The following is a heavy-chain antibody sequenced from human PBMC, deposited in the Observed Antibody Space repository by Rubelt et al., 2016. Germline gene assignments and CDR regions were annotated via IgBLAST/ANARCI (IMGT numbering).Heavy chain of an antibody. CDR2: IKQDGSEK. CDR3: ATPMVNDYGDPTDAFDI. CDR1: GFTFSSYW. D-gene: IGHD4-17*01. J-gene: IGHJ3*02. V-gene: IGHV3-7*01. Sequence: GSLRLSCAASGFTFSSYWMSWVRQAPGKGLEWVANIKQDGSEKYYVDSVKGRFTISRDNAKNSLYLQMNSLRAEDTAVYYCATPMVNDYGDPTDAFDIWGQGTMVIVSS.